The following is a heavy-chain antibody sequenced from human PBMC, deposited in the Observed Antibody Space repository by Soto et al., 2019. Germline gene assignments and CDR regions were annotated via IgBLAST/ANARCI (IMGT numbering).Heavy chain of an antibody. CDR1: GYPFTSSG. V-gene: IGHV1-18*01. J-gene: IGHJ4*02. Sequence: QVQLVQSGAEAKKPGASVKVSCKASGYPFTSSGISLVRQSPGQGLEWMGWLSAYSVNTNYAQKLQVRVTMTTDTSTGKAYLELRSLRYDDTAVDYCARVWGYMTTANFDYWGQGTLVTVSS. D-gene: IGHD4-17*01. CDR3: ARVWGYMTTANFDY. CDR2: LSAYSVNT.